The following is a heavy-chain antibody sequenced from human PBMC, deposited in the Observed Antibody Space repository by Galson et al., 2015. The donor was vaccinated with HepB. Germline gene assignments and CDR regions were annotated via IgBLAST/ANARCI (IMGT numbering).Heavy chain of an antibody. CDR3: ARTREKWDPRETGAFDI. Sequence: SVKVSCKASGYTFTGYYMHWVRQAPGQGLEWMGWINPNSGGTNYAQKFQGRVTMTRDTSISTAYMELSRLRSDDTAAYYCARTREKWDPRETGAFDIWGQGTMVTVSS. D-gene: IGHD1-26*01. V-gene: IGHV1-2*02. CDR2: INPNSGGT. J-gene: IGHJ3*02. CDR1: GYTFTGYY.